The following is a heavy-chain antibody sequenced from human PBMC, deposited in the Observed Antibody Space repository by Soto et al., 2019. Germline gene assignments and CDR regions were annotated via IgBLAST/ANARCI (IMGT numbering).Heavy chain of an antibody. CDR2: ISYDGSNK. J-gene: IGHJ4*02. D-gene: IGHD1-26*01. CDR1: GFTFSSYG. Sequence: QAQLVESGGGVVQPGRSLRLSCAASGFTFSSYGMHWVRQAPGKGLEWVAVISYDGSNKYYADSVKGRFTIARDNSKNTLYLQMSSLRAEDTAVYYCAKVRMYGGSRQVDYWGQGTLVTVSS. V-gene: IGHV3-30*18. CDR3: AKVRMYGGSRQVDY.